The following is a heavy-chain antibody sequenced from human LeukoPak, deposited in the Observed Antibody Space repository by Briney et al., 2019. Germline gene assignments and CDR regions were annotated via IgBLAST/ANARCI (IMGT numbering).Heavy chain of an antibody. D-gene: IGHD1-7*01. V-gene: IGHV1-8*03. CDR2: MNPNSGNT. CDR3: AIGHLNWNYEPYYYHYMDV. J-gene: IGHJ6*03. Sequence: GASVKVSCKASVYTFTSYDINWVRQATGQGLEWMGWMNPNSGNTGYAQKFQGRVTITRNTSISTAYMELSSLRSEDTAVYYCAIGHLNWNYEPYYYHYMDVWGKGTTVTVSS. CDR1: VYTFTSYD.